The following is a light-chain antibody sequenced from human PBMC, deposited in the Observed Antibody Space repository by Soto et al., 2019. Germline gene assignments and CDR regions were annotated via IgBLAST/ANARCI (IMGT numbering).Light chain of an antibody. V-gene: IGKV3-20*01. CDR3: QQYSRAPIT. CDR1: QSVSRNY. Sequence: EIVLTQSPGTLSLSPGERATLSCRASQSVSRNYLAWYQQKPGQAPRLLIYTASRRATGIPDRFSGSGSGTDFTLTISRLEPEDSAVYYCQQYSRAPITFGQGTRREIK. J-gene: IGKJ5*01. CDR2: TAS.